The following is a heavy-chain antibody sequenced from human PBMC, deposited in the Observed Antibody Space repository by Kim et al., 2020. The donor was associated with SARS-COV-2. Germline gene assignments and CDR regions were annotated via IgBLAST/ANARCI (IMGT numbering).Heavy chain of an antibody. D-gene: IGHD6-19*01. J-gene: IGHJ5*02. CDR3: ARQGGIAVARSSS. V-gene: IGHV4-39*01. CDR2: IYYSGST. Sequence: SETLSLTCTVSGGSISSSSYYWGWIRQPPGKGLEWIGSIYYSGSTYYNPSLKSRVTISVDTSKNQFSLKLSSVTAADTAVYYCARQGGIAVARSSSWGQGTLVTVSS. CDR1: GGSISSSSYY.